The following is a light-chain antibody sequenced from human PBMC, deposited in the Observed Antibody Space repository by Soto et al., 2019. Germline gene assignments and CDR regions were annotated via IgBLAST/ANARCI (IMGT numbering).Light chain of an antibody. J-gene: IGKJ1*01. Sequence: EIVMTQSPATLSVSPGERATLSCRASQSVSFDLAWYQQKPGQAPRLLIYGASIRATGFPARFSGSRSGTEFTLTISSLLPEDFAVYYCQQYNQWPRTFGQGTKLDIK. CDR3: QQYNQWPRT. CDR2: GAS. V-gene: IGKV3-15*01. CDR1: QSVSFD.